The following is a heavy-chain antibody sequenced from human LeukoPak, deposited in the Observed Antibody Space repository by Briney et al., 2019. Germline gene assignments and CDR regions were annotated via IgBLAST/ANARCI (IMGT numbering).Heavy chain of an antibody. CDR3: ANQLYGDYLAPDY. CDR1: GFTFSSYA. J-gene: IGHJ4*02. CDR2: ISGSGGST. Sequence: GGSLRLSCAASGFTFSSYAMSWVRQAPGKGLEWCSAISGSGGSTYYADSVKGRFTISRDNSKNTLYLQMNSLRAEDTAVYYCANQLYGDYLAPDYWGQGTLVTVSS. D-gene: IGHD4-17*01. V-gene: IGHV3-23*01.